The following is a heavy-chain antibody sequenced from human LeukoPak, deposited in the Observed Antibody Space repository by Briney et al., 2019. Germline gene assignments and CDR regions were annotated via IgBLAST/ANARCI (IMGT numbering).Heavy chain of an antibody. CDR3: ARGWDYGSGSYYIRPKYYYYYYMYV. D-gene: IGHD3-10*01. CDR2: INPSGGST. V-gene: IGHV1-46*01. J-gene: IGHJ6*03. CDR1: GYTFTSYY. Sequence: ASVKVSCKASGYTFTSYYMHWVRQAPGQGLEWMGIINPSGGSTSYAQKFQGRVTMTRDMSTSTVYMELSSLRSEDTAVYYCARGWDYGSGSYYIRPKYYYYYYMYVWGKGTTVTVSS.